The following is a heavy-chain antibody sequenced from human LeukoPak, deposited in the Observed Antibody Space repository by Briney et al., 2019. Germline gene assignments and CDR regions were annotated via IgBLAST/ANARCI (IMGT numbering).Heavy chain of an antibody. V-gene: IGHV3-30-3*01. Sequence: GGSLRLSCAASGFTFSSYAMHWVRQAPGKGLEWVAVISHDGSNKYYADSVKGRFTISRDNSKNTLYLQMNSLRAEDTAVYYCARDGQGGSYSSSSEFDYRGQGTLVTVSS. CDR2: ISHDGSNK. CDR3: ARDGQGGSYSSSSEFDY. J-gene: IGHJ4*02. D-gene: IGHD6-6*01. CDR1: GFTFSSYA.